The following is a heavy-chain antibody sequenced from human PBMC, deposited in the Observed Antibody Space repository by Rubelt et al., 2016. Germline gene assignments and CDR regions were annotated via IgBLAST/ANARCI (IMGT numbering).Heavy chain of an antibody. CDR2: INHSGST. CDR1: GGSFSGYY. Sequence: QVQLQQWGAGLLKPSETLSLTCAVYGGSFSGYYWSWIRQPPGKGLEWIGEINHSGSTNYNPSLKSRVTISVDTSKNQFSLKLSSVTAADTAVYCCASGSSPDPWGQGTLVTVSS. D-gene: IGHD6-6*01. CDR3: ASGSSPDP. V-gene: IGHV4-34*01. J-gene: IGHJ5*02.